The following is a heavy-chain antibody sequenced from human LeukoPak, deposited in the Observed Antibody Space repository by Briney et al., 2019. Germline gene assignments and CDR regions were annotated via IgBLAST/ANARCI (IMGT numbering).Heavy chain of an antibody. CDR1: GGTFSSYA. D-gene: IGHD6-19*01. CDR3: AREKLAVAVDY. V-gene: IGHV1-69*01. J-gene: IGHJ4*02. Sequence: SVKVSCKASGGTFSSYAFSWVRQAPGQGLEWMGGIIPIVGTTNYAQMFQGRVTITADESTSTAYMELSSLRSEDTAVYYCAREKLAVAVDYWGQGTLVTVSS. CDR2: IIPIVGTT.